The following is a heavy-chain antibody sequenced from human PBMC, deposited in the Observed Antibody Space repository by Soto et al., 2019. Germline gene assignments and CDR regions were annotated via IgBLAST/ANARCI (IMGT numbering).Heavy chain of an antibody. D-gene: IGHD3-10*01. V-gene: IGHV3-30*04. J-gene: IGHJ4*02. CDR1: GFTFSNYT. CDR3: AGRSGSSDY. Sequence: GGSLRLSCAASGFTFSNYTMHWVRQAPGKWLEWVALISYDEIDKYFADAVKGRFTISRDNSKNTLYLQMDSLRAEDTAVYYCAGRSGSSDYWGRGXLVTVYS. CDR2: ISYDEIDK.